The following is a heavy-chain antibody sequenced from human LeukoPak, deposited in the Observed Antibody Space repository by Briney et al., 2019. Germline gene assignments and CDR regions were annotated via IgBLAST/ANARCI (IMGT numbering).Heavy chain of an antibody. CDR3: ARRGTGRWFDP. D-gene: IGHD3-10*01. CDR1: GGSISSGDYF. CDR2: IYYSGST. V-gene: IGHV4-31*03. J-gene: IGHJ5*02. Sequence: SENLSLTCTVSGGSISSGDYFWGWIRQHPGKGLEWIGYIYYSGSTYYNPSLKSRVTISVDTSKNQFSLMLNSVTAADTAMYYCARRGTGRWFDPWGQGTLVTVSS.